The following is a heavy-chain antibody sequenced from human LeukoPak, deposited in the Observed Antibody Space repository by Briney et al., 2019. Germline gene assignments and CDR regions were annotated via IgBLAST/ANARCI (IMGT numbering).Heavy chain of an antibody. CDR2: ISYDGSNK. J-gene: IGHJ4*02. Sequence: PGGSLRLSCAASGFTLSSYGMHWVRQAPGKGLEWVAVISYDGSNKYYADSVKGRFTISRDNSKNTLYLQMNSLRAEDTAVYYCAKDGGSSNFDYWGQETLVTVSS. V-gene: IGHV3-30*18. D-gene: IGHD1-26*01. CDR3: AKDGGSSNFDY. CDR1: GFTLSSYG.